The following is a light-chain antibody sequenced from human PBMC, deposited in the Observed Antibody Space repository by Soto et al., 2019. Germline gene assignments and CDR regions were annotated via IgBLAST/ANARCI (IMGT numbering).Light chain of an antibody. CDR2: LEGSGNY. CDR3: ETWDSNTRV. CDR1: SGRSTYI. J-gene: IGLJ3*02. V-gene: IGLV4-60*03. Sequence: QAVVTQSSSASASLGSSVKLTCTLSSGRSTYIIAWHQQQPGKAPRYLMKLEGSGNYNKGSGVPDRFSGSSSGADRYLSISNLQSEDEADYYCETWDSNTRVFGGATKLTVL.